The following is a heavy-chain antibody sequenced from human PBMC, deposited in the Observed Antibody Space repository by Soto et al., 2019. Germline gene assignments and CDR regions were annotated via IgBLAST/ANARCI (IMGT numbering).Heavy chain of an antibody. V-gene: IGHV1-18*01. CDR2: ISAYNGNT. D-gene: IGHD5-18*01. J-gene: IGHJ4*02. Sequence: QVQLVQSGAEVKKPGASVKVSCKASGYTFTSYGISWVRQAPGQGLEWMGWISAYNGNTNYAQKLQGRVTMTTDTSTSTADMELRSLRSDDTAVYYCARVNYGPRRIQLSSDYWGQGTLVTVSS. CDR1: GYTFTSYG. CDR3: ARVNYGPRRIQLSSDY.